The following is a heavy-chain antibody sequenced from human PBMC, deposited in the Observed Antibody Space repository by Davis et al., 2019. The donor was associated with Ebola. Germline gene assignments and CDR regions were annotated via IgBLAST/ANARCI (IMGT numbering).Heavy chain of an antibody. D-gene: IGHD2-2*01. J-gene: IGHJ5*02. CDR3: ARVDRGYCSSTSCLKQLMMYNWFDP. CDR2: INAGNGNT. V-gene: IGHV1-3*01. Sequence: ASVKVSCKASGYTFTSYAMHWVRQAPGQRLEWMGWINAGNGNTKYSQKFQGRVTITRDTSASTAYMELSSLRSEDTAVYYCARVDRGYCSSTSCLKQLMMYNWFDPWGQGTLVTVSS. CDR1: GYTFTSYA.